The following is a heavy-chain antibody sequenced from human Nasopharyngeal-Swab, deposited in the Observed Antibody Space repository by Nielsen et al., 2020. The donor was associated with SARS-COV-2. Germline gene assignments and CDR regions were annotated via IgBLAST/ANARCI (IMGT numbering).Heavy chain of an antibody. CDR3: AKDFGYCSSTSCYAPFDY. CDR1: GFTFSSYA. Sequence: GESLKISCSASGFTFSSYAMHWVRQAPGKGLEWVSAISGSGGSTYYADSVKGRFTISRDNSKNTLYLQMNSLRAEDTAVYYCAKDFGYCSSTSCYAPFDYWGQGTLVTVSS. D-gene: IGHD2-2*03. J-gene: IGHJ4*02. CDR2: ISGSGGST. V-gene: IGHV3-23*01.